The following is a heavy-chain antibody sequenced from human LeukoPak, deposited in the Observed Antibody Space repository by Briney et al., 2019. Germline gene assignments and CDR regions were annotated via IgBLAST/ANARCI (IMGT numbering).Heavy chain of an antibody. Sequence: PGGSLRLSCAVSGFTFTNFAMMWVRQAPGKGLQWVSSITGDGATYYADSVRGRFMLSIDTSKNTLYLQMNSLTAEDTALYYCAKGAAAGLVDWFDPWGQGTLVTVSS. V-gene: IGHV3-23*01. J-gene: IGHJ5*02. CDR3: AKGAAAGLVDWFDP. CDR1: GFTFTNFA. D-gene: IGHD6-25*01. CDR2: ITGDGAT.